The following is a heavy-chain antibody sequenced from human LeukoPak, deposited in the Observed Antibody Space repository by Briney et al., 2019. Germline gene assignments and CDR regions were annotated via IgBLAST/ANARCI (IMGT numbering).Heavy chain of an antibody. CDR3: ARGTGDYVWGSYRVSPYYFDY. CDR2: IYYSGST. CDR1: GGSMSSYY. D-gene: IGHD3-16*02. Sequence: PSETLSLTCTVSGGSMSSYYWSWIRQPPGKGLEWIGYIYYSGSTNYSPSLKSRVTISVDTSKNQFSLRLSSVTAADTAVYYCARGTGDYVWGSYRVSPYYFDYWGQGTLVTVSS. J-gene: IGHJ4*02. V-gene: IGHV4-59*01.